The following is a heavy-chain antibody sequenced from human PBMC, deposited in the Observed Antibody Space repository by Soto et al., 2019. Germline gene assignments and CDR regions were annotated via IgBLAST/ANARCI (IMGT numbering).Heavy chain of an antibody. CDR3: ASNWPNHDPFDI. J-gene: IGHJ3*02. CDR2: ISSSGSTI. V-gene: IGHV3-48*03. D-gene: IGHD1-20*01. CDR1: GFTFSSYE. Sequence: GGSLRLSCAASGFTFSSYEMNWVRQAPGKGLEWVSYISSSGSTIYYADSVKGRFTISRDNAKNSLYLQMNSLRAEDTAVYYCASNWPNHDPFDIWGQGTMVTV.